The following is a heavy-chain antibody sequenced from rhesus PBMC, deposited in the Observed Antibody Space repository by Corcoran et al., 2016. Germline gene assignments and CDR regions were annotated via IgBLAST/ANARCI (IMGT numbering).Heavy chain of an antibody. D-gene: IGHD1-1*01. CDR3: ARARGNSWNYLGAFDF. V-gene: IGHV4-127*01. J-gene: IGHJ3*01. Sequence: QVQLQESGPGLVKPSETLSLTCAVSGYSIRSGYGWSWIRQPPGKGLEWIGYIGGRRASPPFNPSLQRRVTFSTDTSKNQFSLKLSSVTAADTAVYYCARARGNSWNYLGAFDFWGQGLRVTVSS. CDR1: GYSIRSGYG. CDR2: IGGRRASP.